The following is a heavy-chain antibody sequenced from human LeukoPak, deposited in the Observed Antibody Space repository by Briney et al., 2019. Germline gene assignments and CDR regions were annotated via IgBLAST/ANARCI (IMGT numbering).Heavy chain of an antibody. CDR2: MSPNSGDT. V-gene: IGHV1-8*01. CDR3: ARGPPNWGYDY. J-gene: IGHJ4*02. Sequence: ASVKVSCKASGYTFTSYDFNWARQATGQRPEWMGWMSPNSGDTGYAQKFQDRVTMTRNTSISTAYMELSSLRSDDTAVYYCARGPPNWGYDYWGPGTLVTVSS. D-gene: IGHD7-27*01. CDR1: GYTFTSYD.